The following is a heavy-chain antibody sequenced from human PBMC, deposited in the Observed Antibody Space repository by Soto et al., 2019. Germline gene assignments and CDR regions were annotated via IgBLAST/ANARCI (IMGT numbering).Heavy chain of an antibody. J-gene: IGHJ4*02. CDR1: GGSVSSGNYY. D-gene: IGHD4-4*01. CDR2: FYYTGST. CDR3: ARSMHYSAGSNYSPFDY. Sequence: QVQLQESGPGLVKPSETLSLTCTVSGGSVSSGNYYWSWIRQPPGKGLEWIGYFYYTGSTNYNPSLERRVTISIDASKNQFSLRRSSVTAADTAVYYCARSMHYSAGSNYSPFDYWGQGTLVTVSS. V-gene: IGHV4-61*01.